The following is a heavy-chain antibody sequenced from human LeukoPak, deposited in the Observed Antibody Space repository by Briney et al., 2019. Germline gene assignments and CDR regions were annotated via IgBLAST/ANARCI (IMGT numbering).Heavy chain of an antibody. CDR1: GFTFTTYA. CDR2: ISDSGGSS. Sequence: GGSLRLSCAASGFTFTTYAMYWVRQAPGKGLEWVSAISDSGGSSYYADSVKGRFTISRDNSKNTLFLQMSRLRAEDTAVYYCAKSLNSGSTKGRIFDFWGQGTLVTVSS. J-gene: IGHJ4*02. D-gene: IGHD6-19*01. CDR3: AKSLNSGSTKGRIFDF. V-gene: IGHV3-23*01.